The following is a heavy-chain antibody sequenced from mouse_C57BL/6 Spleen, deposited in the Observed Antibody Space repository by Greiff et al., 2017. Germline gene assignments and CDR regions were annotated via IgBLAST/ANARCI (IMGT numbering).Heavy chain of an antibody. CDR2: IWGGGST. CDR3: AKDYYGSSYWYFDD. J-gene: IGHJ1*03. V-gene: IGHV2-5*01. D-gene: IGHD1-1*01. CDR1: GFSLTSYG. Sequence: QVHVKQSGPGLVQPSQSLSITCTVSGFSLTSYGVHWVRQSPGKGLEWLGVIWGGGSTDYNAAFMSRLSITKDNSKSQVFFKMNSLQADDTAIYYCAKDYYGSSYWYFDDWGTGTTVTVSS.